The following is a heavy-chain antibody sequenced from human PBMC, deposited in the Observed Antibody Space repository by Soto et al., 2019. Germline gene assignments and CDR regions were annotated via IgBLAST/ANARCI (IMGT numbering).Heavy chain of an antibody. J-gene: IGHJ4*02. D-gene: IGHD6-19*01. V-gene: IGHV1-46*01. Sequence: GASVKVSCKASGYTFTSYYMHWVRQAPGQGLEWMGIINPSGGSTSYAQKFQGRVTMTRDTSTSTVYMELSSLRSEDTAVYYCARYSSRLSIGWYSGYFDYWCQGTLVTVSS. CDR1: GYTFTSYY. CDR3: ARYSSRLSIGWYSGYFDY. CDR2: INPSGGST.